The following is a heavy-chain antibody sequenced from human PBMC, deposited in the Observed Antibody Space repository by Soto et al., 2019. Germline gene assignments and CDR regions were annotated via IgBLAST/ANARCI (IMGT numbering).Heavy chain of an antibody. V-gene: IGHV3-30*18. J-gene: IGHJ4*02. Sequence: PGGSLRLSCAASGFTFSSYGMHWVRQAPGKGLEWVALISYDGSNKYYGDSVKGRFTISRDNSKNTLYLQMNSLRAEDTAVYYCGKDGRGDVASGEKYFDYWGQGTVVTVSS. D-gene: IGHD7-27*01. CDR1: GFTFSSYG. CDR2: ISYDGSNK. CDR3: GKDGRGDVASGEKYFDY.